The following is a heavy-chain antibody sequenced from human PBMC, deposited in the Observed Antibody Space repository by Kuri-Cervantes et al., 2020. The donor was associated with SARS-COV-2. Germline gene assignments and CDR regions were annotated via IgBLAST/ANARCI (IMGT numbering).Heavy chain of an antibody. Sequence: GGSLRLSCAASGFTFSDYYMSWIRQAPGKGLEWVSYISSSGSTIYYADSVKGRFTISRDNAKNSLYLQMNSLRAEDTAVYYCAREHSSSLFFYYYYYMDVWAKGPRSPSP. CDR3: AREHSSSLFFYYYYYMDV. D-gene: IGHD6-13*01. J-gene: IGHJ6*03. CDR1: GFTFSDYY. CDR2: ISSSGSTI. V-gene: IGHV3-11*04.